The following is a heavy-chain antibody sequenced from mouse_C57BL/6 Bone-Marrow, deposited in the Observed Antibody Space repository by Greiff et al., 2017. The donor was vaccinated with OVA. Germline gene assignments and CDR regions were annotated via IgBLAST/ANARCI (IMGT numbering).Heavy chain of an antibody. CDR3: ASLGNWYCDV. J-gene: IGHJ1*03. Sequence: EVQGVEPGGGLVKPGGSLKLSCAASGFTFSSYTMSWVRQTPEPRLEWVATISGGGGNTYYPDSVKGRFTISRDNAKNTLYLQMSSLRSEDTAVYYCASLGNWYCDVWGTGTTVTVSS. CDR2: ISGGGGNT. D-gene: IGHD1-1*02. V-gene: IGHV5-9*04. CDR1: GFTFSSYT.